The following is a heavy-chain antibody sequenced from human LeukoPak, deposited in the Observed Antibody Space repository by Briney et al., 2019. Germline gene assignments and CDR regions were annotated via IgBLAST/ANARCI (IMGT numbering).Heavy chain of an antibody. CDR1: GFNSGNYW. V-gene: IGHV3-7*01. J-gene: IGHJ3*02. Sequence: PGGSLRLSCAASGFNSGNYWMSWVRQAPGQRLEWLANIKQDGIEPYYLDSVKGRFTISRDSARNSVYLQMNSLRADETAVYFCARFIASPGPDAFDIWGQGTLVTVSS. CDR2: IKQDGIEP. D-gene: IGHD6-13*01. CDR3: ARFIASPGPDAFDI.